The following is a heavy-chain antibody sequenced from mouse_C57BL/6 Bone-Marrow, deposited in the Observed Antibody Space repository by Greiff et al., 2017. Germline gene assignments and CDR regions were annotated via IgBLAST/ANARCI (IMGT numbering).Heavy chain of an antibody. J-gene: IGHJ4*01. CDR1: GYTFTSYT. V-gene: IGHV1-4*01. CDR3: ASYAMDY. Sequence: QVQLQQSGAELARPGASVKMSCTASGYTFTSYTMPWVKQRPGQGLEWIGYINPSSGYTKYNQKFKDKATLTADKSSSTAYMQLSSLKSEDSAVYYCASYAMDYWGQGTSVTVSS. CDR2: INPSSGYT.